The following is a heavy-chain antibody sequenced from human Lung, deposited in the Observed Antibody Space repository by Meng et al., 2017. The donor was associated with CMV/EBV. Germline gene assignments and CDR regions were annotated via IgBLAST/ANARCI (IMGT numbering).Heavy chain of an antibody. CDR3: ARAHYDYVWGSSLYYFDY. D-gene: IGHD3-16*01. J-gene: IGHJ4*02. CDR1: GFTFSSYS. V-gene: IGHV3-48*04. CDR2: ISSSSSTI. Sequence: ESLKISXAASGFTFSSYSMNWVRQAPGKGLEWVSYISSSSSTIYYADSVKGRFTISRDNAKNSLYLQMNSLRAEDTAVYYCARAHYDYVWGSSLYYFDYWGQGTLVIVSS.